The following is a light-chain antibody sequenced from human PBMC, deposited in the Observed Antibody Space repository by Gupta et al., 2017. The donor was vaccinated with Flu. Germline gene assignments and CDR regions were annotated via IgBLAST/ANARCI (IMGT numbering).Light chain of an antibody. CDR1: SSNTGSNY. CDR3: EVWDDSMSARV. Sequence: QSVLTQPPSASGTPVNRVTISCSGSSSNTGSNYVYWYQQLPGTAPKLLIYRNNQRPSGVPDRFSGSKAGTSASREIRVPRSEDEAEDDCEVWDDSMSARVFGGRTKLTVL. J-gene: IGLJ3*02. V-gene: IGLV1-47*01. CDR2: RNN.